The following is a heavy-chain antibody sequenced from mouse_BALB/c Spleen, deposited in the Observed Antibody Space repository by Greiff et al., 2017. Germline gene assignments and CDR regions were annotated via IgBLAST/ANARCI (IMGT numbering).Heavy chain of an antibody. Sequence: EVQLLESGGGLVQPGGSLKLSCAASGFTFSSYTMSWVRQTPEKRLEWVAYISNGGGSTYYPDTVKGRFTISRDNAKNTLYLQMSSLKSEDTAMYYCARHDYYAMDYWGQGTSVTVSS. CDR2: ISNGGGST. CDR3: ARHDYYAMDY. J-gene: IGHJ4*01. CDR1: GFTFSSYT. V-gene: IGHV5-12-2*01.